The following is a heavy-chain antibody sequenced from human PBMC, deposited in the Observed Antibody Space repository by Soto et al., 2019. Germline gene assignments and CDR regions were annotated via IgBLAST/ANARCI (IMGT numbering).Heavy chain of an antibody. CDR3: VRGGGSPRSYYYCVDV. CDR2: IHYSGST. CDR1: GGSFSGYY. Sequence: PSETLSLTCAVYGGSFSGYYWNWIRQPPGKGLEWIGEIHYSGSTNYNPSLKSRVTISVDTAKKKFSLKLNSVTAADTSVYYCVRGGGSPRSYYYCVDVWGQVTTVTV. D-gene: IGHD3-3*01. V-gene: IGHV4-34*01. J-gene: IGHJ6*02.